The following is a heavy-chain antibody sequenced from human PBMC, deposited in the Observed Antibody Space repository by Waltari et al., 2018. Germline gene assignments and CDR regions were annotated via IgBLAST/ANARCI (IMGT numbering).Heavy chain of an antibody. CDR2: ISDSGDT. CDR3: AREVGRHTYGYGY. V-gene: IGHV4-4*02. D-gene: IGHD5-18*01. J-gene: IGHJ1*01. CDR1: GDSISSDTW. Sequence: QVQLQESGPGLVKPSGTLSVTCAVSGDSISSDTWWTWVRQSPERGLEWIGEISDSGDTNHNPSLKSRVTISVDKSKNQFSLRLTSVTAADTAVYYCAREVGRHTYGYGYWGQGILVTVSS.